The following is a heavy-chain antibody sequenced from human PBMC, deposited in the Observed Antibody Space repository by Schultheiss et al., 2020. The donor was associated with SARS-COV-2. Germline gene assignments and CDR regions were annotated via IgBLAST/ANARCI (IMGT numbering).Heavy chain of an antibody. CDR2: IWYDGSNK. CDR3: AREDGDGYNSDY. V-gene: IGHV3-33*08. Sequence: GGSLRLSCAASGFTFSSYAMSWVRQAPGKGLEWVAVIWYDGSNKYYADSVKGRFTISRDNAKNSLYLQMNSLRAEDTAMYYCAREDGDGYNSDYWGQGTLVTVSS. CDR1: GFTFSSYA. D-gene: IGHD5-24*01. J-gene: IGHJ4*02.